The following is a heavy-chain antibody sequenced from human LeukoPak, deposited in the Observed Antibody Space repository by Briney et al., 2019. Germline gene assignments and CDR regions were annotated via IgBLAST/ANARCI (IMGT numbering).Heavy chain of an antibody. D-gene: IGHD4-17*01. J-gene: IGHJ4*02. CDR2: ISSSSSYI. CDR1: GFTFSSYS. Sequence: GGSLRLSCAASGFTFSSYSMNWVRQAPGKGLEWVSSISSSSSYIYYADSVKGRFTISRDDAKNLLYLDMNSLRAEDTAVYYCARGHTAVTRHFGFWGQGTLVTVSS. CDR3: ARGHTAVTRHFGF. V-gene: IGHV3-21*01.